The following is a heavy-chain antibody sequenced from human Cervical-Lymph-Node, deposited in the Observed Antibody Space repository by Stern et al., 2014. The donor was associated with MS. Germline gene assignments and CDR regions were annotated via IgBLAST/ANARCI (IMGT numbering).Heavy chain of an antibody. CDR1: GFTFSGYG. CDR3: ARDDRTSWYGGMPH. D-gene: IGHD6-13*01. J-gene: IGHJ4*02. V-gene: IGHV3-33*01. Sequence: VQLVESGGGAVQPGRSLRLSCATSGFTFSGYGMYWVRQGTGKGMEWVAISWSDGTKEDYADSVKGRFTISRDNSKNTLYLQMTSLRAEDTAVYYCARDDRTSWYGGMPHWGQGTLVTVSS. CDR2: SWSDGTKE.